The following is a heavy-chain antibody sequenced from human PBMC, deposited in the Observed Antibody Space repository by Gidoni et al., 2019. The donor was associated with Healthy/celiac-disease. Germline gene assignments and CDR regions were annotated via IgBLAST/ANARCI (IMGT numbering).Heavy chain of an antibody. Sequence: QVQLVQSGAEVKKPGASVKVSCKASGYTFTSYCISWVRQAPGQGLEWMGWIRAYNGNTNYAQKLQGRVTMTTDTSTSTAYMELRSLRSDDTAVYYCARDLGQYSSSAGDAFDIWGQGTMVTVSS. J-gene: IGHJ3*02. D-gene: IGHD6-6*01. CDR2: IRAYNGNT. CDR1: GYTFTSYC. V-gene: IGHV1-18*04. CDR3: ARDLGQYSSSAGDAFDI.